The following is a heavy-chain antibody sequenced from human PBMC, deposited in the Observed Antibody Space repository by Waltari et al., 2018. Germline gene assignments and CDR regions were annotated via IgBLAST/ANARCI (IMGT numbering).Heavy chain of an antibody. V-gene: IGHV4-59*01. CDR1: GGSISSYY. CDR2: IYYSGST. J-gene: IGHJ2*01. Sequence: QVQLQESGPGLVKPSETLSLTCTVSGGSISSYYWSWIRQPPGKGLEWIGYIYYSGSTNYNPSLKSRVTISVDTSKNQFSLKLSSVTAADTAVYYCARRGSSGWYPLNWYFDLWGRGTLVTVSS. CDR3: ARRGSSGWYPLNWYFDL. D-gene: IGHD6-19*01.